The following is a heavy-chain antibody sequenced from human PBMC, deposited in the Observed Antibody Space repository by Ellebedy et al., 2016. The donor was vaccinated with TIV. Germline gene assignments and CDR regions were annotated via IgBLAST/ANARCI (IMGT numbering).Heavy chain of an antibody. CDR1: GFTFSSYG. V-gene: IGHV3-30*02. D-gene: IGHD3-22*01. Sequence: GESLKISCAASGFTFSSYGMHWVRQAPGKGLEWVAVIWYDGSNKYYADSVKGRFTISRDNSKNTLYLQMNSLRAEDTAVYYCANYEGYDLDAFDIWGQGTMVTVSS. CDR2: IWYDGSNK. CDR3: ANYEGYDLDAFDI. J-gene: IGHJ3*02.